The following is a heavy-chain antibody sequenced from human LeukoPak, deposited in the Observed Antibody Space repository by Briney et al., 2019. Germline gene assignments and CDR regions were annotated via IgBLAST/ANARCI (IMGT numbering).Heavy chain of an antibody. CDR2: IYYSGTT. CDR1: GGSLSSHY. D-gene: IGHD6-13*01. CDR3: ARGMYIAAAQYGY. V-gene: IGHV4-59*11. Sequence: ASETLFLTCTVSGGSLSSHYWSWIRQPPGKGLEWIGYIYYSGTTNYNPSLKSRVTISVDTSKNQFSLKLSSVTAADTAVYYCARGMYIAAAQYGYWGQGTLVTVSS. J-gene: IGHJ4*02.